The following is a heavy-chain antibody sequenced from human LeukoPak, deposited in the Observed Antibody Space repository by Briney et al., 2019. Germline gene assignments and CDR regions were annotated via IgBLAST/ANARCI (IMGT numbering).Heavy chain of an antibody. V-gene: IGHV4-4*07. CDR3: ARVYHAYDSSGYYLLGTTYFDY. CDR2: IYTSGST. CDR1: GGSISSYY. J-gene: IGHJ4*02. Sequence: SETLSLTCTVSGGSISSYYWSWIRQPAGKGLEWIGRIYTSGSTNYNPSLKSRVTISVDTSKNQFSLKLSSVTAADTAVYYCARVYHAYDSSGYYLLGTTYFDYWGQGTLVTVSS. D-gene: IGHD3-22*01.